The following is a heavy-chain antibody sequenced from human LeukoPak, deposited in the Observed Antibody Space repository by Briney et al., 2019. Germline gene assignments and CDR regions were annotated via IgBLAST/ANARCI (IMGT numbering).Heavy chain of an antibody. V-gene: IGHV4-59*01. CDR2: IYYRGST. J-gene: IGHJ6*02. Sequence: PSETLSLNGTCSGGSISSYHWSWIRRPPGPGLEGIGYIYYRGSTNYNPPLKSRVTISVDTSKNQGALKLSSVTAADTAVYYCAREGDYTGMDVWGQGTTVTVSS. CDR3: AREGDYTGMDV. D-gene: IGHD3-16*01. CDR1: GGSISSYH.